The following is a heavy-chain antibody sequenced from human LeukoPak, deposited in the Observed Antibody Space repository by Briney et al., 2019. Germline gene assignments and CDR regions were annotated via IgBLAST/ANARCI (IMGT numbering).Heavy chain of an antibody. V-gene: IGHV1-2*02. CDR3: ARDSYGSGSKFDY. CDR1: GYTFTGYY. CDR2: INPNSGGT. Sequence: GASVKVSCKASGYTFTGYYMHWVRQAPGQGLEWMGWINPNSGGTNYAQKFQGRVTMTRDTSISTAYMELSRLRSDDTAVYYCARDSYGSGSKFDYWGQGTLVTVSS. D-gene: IGHD3-10*01. J-gene: IGHJ4*02.